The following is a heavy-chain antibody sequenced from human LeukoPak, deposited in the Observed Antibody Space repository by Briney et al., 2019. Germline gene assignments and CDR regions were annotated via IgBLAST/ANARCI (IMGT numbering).Heavy chain of an antibody. J-gene: IGHJ4*02. CDR1: GFTFSSYA. CDR3: AREDFTY. V-gene: IGHV3-30*04. Sequence: GGSLRLSCAASGFTFSSYAMHWVRQAPGKGLEWEAVISYDGSNKYYADSVKGRFTISRDNSKNTRYLQMNSLRAEDTAVYYCAREDFTYWGQGTLVTVSS. D-gene: IGHD3-3*01. CDR2: ISYDGSNK.